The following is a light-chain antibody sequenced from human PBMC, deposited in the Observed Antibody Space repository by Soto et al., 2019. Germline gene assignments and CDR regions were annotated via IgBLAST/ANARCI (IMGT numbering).Light chain of an antibody. CDR3: QQRGNWPPT. CDR2: DAS. J-gene: IGKJ3*01. CDR1: QSVSSY. Sequence: EVVLTQSPATLSLSPGERATLSCRASQSVSSYLAWYQQKPGQHPRLLIYDASNRATAIPARFSGSGSGTDFSLTISSLEPADVAVECCQQRGNWPPTFGPGTKVDI. V-gene: IGKV3-11*01.